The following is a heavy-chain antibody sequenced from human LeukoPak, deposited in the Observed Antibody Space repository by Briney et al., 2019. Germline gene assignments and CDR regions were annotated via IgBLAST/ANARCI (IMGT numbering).Heavy chain of an antibody. Sequence: ASVKVSCNASGYTFTSYDINWVRQATGQGLEWMGWVNPNSGNTGYAQRFQGRVTMTRNTSISTAYMELSSLRSEDTAVYYCARAITRITRGGFDPWGQGTLVTVSS. CDR3: ARAITRITRGGFDP. D-gene: IGHD3-10*01. CDR1: GYTFTSYD. J-gene: IGHJ5*02. V-gene: IGHV1-8*01. CDR2: VNPNSGNT.